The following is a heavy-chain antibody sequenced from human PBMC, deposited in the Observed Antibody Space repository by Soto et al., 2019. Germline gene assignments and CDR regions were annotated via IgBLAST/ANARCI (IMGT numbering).Heavy chain of an antibody. J-gene: IGHJ6*02. CDR1: GGSFSGYY. CDR2: INHSGST. D-gene: IGHD2-2*01. V-gene: IGHV4-34*01. Sequence: QVQLQQWGAGLLKPSETLSLTCAVYGGSFSGYYWSWIRQPPGKGREWMGEINHSGSTNYNPSLKSRVTISVDTSKNQFSLKLSSVTAADTAVYYCARGIVVVPAAMEYYYYGMDVWGQGTTVTVSS. CDR3: ARGIVVVPAAMEYYYYGMDV.